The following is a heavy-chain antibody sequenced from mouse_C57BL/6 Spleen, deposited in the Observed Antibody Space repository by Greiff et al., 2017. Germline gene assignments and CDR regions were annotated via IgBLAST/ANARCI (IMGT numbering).Heavy chain of an antibody. Sequence: EVNVVESEGGLVQPGSSMKLSCTASGFTFSDYYMAWVRQVPEKGLEWVANINYDGSSTYYLDSLKSRFIISRDNAKNILYLQMSSLKSEDTATYYCARVGDNWYFDVWGTGTTVTVSS. J-gene: IGHJ1*03. CDR3: ARVGDNWYFDV. CDR1: GFTFSDYY. CDR2: INYDGSST. D-gene: IGHD3-2*01. V-gene: IGHV5-16*01.